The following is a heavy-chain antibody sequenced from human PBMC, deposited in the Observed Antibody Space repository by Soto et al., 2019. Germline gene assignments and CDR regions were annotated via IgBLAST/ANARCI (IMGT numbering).Heavy chain of an antibody. CDR1: GYTFTGYY. D-gene: IGHD6-6*01. V-gene: IGHV1-2*02. CDR3: ASRAYSSSSDYYYGMDV. Sequence: QVQLVQSGAEVKKPGASVKVSCKASGYTFTGYYMHWVRQAPGQGLEWMGWINPNSGGTNYAQKFQGRVTMTRDTSISTAYMELSRLRSDDTAGYYCASRAYSSSSDYYYGMDVWGQGTTVTVSS. CDR2: INPNSGGT. J-gene: IGHJ6*02.